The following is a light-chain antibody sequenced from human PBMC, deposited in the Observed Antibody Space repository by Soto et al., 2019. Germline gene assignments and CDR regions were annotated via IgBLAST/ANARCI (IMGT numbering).Light chain of an antibody. V-gene: IGLV2-14*01. CDR3: SSYTSSRTVV. J-gene: IGLJ2*01. CDR2: DVS. Sequence: QSALTQPASVSGSPGQSITISCTGTSSDVGGYNDVSWDQQHPGKAPKLMLYDVSNRPSGGSNRCSGSKSGNTASLTISGLQAEDEADYYCSSYTSSRTVVFGGGTTLTVL. CDR1: SSDVGGYND.